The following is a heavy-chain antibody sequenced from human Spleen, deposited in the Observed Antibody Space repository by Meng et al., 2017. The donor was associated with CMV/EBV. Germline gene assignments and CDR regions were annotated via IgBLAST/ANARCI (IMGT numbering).Heavy chain of an antibody. D-gene: IGHD6-13*01. Sequence: ISGDSVSSISTAWIWIRQSPSRGLEWLGRTYYRSKWYSDYGVSVKSRVSINPDTSKNQFSLQLNSVTPEDTAVYYCAREYSSSFDYWGQGTLVTVSS. V-gene: IGHV6-1*01. CDR1: GDSVSSISTA. CDR2: TYYRSKWYS. J-gene: IGHJ4*02. CDR3: AREYSSSFDY.